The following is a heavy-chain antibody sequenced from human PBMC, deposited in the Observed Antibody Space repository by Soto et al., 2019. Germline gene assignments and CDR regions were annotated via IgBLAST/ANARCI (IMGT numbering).Heavy chain of an antibody. J-gene: IGHJ4*02. Sequence: GGSLRLSCAASGFTFSSYGMHWVRQAPGKGLEWVAVIWYDGSNKYYADSVKGRFTISRDNSKNTLYLQMNSLRAEDTAVYYCAREGGKIQLLDYWGQGTLVTVSS. CDR3: AREGGKIQLLDY. CDR2: IWYDGSNK. CDR1: GFTFSSYG. V-gene: IGHV3-33*01. D-gene: IGHD5-18*01.